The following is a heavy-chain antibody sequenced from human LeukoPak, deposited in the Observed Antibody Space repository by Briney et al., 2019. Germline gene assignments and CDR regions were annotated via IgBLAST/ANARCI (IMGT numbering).Heavy chain of an antibody. CDR3: AKARGEQNGGSNY. Sequence: GGSLRLSCAASAFTFSNYAMHWVRQAPGKGLEWVAVISYDGSDKYYADSVKGRFTISRDNSKNTLYLQMNSLRAEDTAVYYCAKARGEQNGGSNYWGQGTQVIVSS. CDR2: ISYDGSDK. J-gene: IGHJ4*02. V-gene: IGHV3-30*04. D-gene: IGHD2-15*01. CDR1: AFTFSNYA.